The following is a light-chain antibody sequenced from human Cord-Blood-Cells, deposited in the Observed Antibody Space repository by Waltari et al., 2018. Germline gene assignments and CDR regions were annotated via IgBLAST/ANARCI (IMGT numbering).Light chain of an antibody. CDR2: DAS. V-gene: IGKV1-33*01. Sequence: IQMPQSTSSLSASVGDGVTIPCQASQDISNYLNWYPQKPGKAPKLLTYDASNFETGVPARFSGSGSGTDFTVTISSLQPEDIATYYCQQYDNRPVTFGQGTRLEIK. CDR3: QQYDNRPVT. J-gene: IGKJ5*01. CDR1: QDISNY.